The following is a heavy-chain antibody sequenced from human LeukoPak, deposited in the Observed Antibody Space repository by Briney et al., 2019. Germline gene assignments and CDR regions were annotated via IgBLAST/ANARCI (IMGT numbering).Heavy chain of an antibody. V-gene: IGHV4-4*02. CDR2: IYHSGST. CDR3: AAVQWLGYYFDY. CDR1: GGSISSSNW. Sequence: SETLSLTCAVSGGSISSSNWWSWVRQPPGKGLEWIGEIYHSGSTNYNPSLKSRVTISVDKSKNQFSLKLSSVTAADTAVYYCAAVQWLGYYFDYWGQGSLVIVSS. J-gene: IGHJ4*02. D-gene: IGHD6-19*01.